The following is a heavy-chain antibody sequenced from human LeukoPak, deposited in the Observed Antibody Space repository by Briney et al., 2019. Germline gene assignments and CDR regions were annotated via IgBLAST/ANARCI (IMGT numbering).Heavy chain of an antibody. J-gene: IGHJ4*02. Sequence: GGSLRLSCAASGFTFSDYYMSWIRQAPGKGLEWVPYISSSGSTIYYADSVKGRFTISRDNAKNSLYLQMNSLRAEDTAVYYCARGRPGIAARPPDDYWGQGTLVTVSS. CDR1: GFTFSDYY. CDR2: ISSSGSTI. D-gene: IGHD6-6*01. CDR3: ARGRPGIAARPPDDY. V-gene: IGHV3-11*01.